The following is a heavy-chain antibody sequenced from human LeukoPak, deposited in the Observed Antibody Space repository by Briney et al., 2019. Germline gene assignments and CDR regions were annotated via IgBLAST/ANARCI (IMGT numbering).Heavy chain of an antibody. V-gene: IGHV4-59*01. CDR3: ARDVGGWASSIFGVDREEGYFDY. D-gene: IGHD3-3*01. J-gene: IGHJ4*02. CDR1: GGSISSYY. CDR2: IYYSGST. Sequence: SETLSLTCTVSGGSISSYYWSWIRQPPGKGLEWIGYIYYSGSTNYNPSLKSRVTISVDTSKNQFSLKLSSVTAADTAVYYCARDVGGWASSIFGVDREEGYFDYWGQGTLVTVSS.